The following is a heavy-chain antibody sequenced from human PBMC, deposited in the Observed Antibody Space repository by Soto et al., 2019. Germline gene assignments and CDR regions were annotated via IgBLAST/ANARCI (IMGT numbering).Heavy chain of an antibody. CDR1: GFSFTSFA. J-gene: IGHJ6*02. CDR3: AKSGSSSSYSAKDV. V-gene: IGHV3-23*01. Sequence: GESLKISCAASGFSFTSFAMTWVRQAPGKGLEWVSVISGSGDNTYYADSVKGRFTISRDNSKNTLYLQMNSLRAEDTAVYYCAKSGSSSSYSAKDVWGQGTTVTVSS. D-gene: IGHD1-1*01. CDR2: ISGSGDNT.